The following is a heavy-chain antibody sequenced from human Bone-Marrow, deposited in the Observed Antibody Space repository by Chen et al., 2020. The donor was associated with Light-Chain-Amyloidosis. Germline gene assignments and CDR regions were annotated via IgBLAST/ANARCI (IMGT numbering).Heavy chain of an antibody. Sequence: EVQLVESGGREVRPGGSLRLSCAASGFTFDDYGMSWVRQAPGKGLEWVSGINWNGGRTGYADFVKGRFTISRDNAKNSLDLQMNTLSPEDTALYYCAREAGVGINYYFDLWGPGTLVTVSS. D-gene: IGHD3-3*01. CDR1: GFTFDDYG. CDR2: INWNGGRT. CDR3: AREAGVGINYYFDL. V-gene: IGHV3-20*04. J-gene: IGHJ2*01.